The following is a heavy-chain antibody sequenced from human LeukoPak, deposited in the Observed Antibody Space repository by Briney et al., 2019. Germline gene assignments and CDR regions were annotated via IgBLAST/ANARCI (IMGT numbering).Heavy chain of an antibody. CDR2: INPNSGGT. CDR3: AREPDSSGWYRGWYYYYYMDV. J-gene: IGHJ6*03. CDR1: GYTFTGYY. V-gene: IGHV1-2*02. Sequence: ASVKVSCKASGYTFTGYYMRWVRQAPGQGLEWMGWINPNSGGTNYAQKFQGRVTMTRDTSISTAYMELSRLRSDDTAVYYCAREPDSSGWYRGWYYYYYMDVWGKGTTVTVSS. D-gene: IGHD6-19*01.